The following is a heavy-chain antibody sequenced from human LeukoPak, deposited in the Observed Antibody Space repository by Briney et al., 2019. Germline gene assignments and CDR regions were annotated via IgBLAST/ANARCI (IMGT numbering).Heavy chain of an antibody. CDR1: GYRFTNYR. Sequence: GESLKISCQGSGYRFTNYRLGWVRQMPGKGLEWMGIIYPGDSDTRYSPSFQGQVTISADQSTSTAYLQWSSLKASDTAMYYCAVPGKGAFDYWGQGTLVSVSS. CDR2: IYPGDSDT. J-gene: IGHJ4*02. D-gene: IGHD2-2*01. CDR3: AVPGKGAFDY. V-gene: IGHV5-51*01.